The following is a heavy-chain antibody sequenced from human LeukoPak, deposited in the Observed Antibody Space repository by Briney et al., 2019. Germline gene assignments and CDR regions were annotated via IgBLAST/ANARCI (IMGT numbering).Heavy chain of an antibody. CDR3: ARVVGFGEEGVYYFDY. J-gene: IGHJ4*02. CDR1: GGSISSGGYY. CDR2: IYYSGST. Sequence: SETLSLTCTVSGGSISSGGYYWSWIRQHPGKGLEWIGYIYYSGSTYYNPSLKSRVTISVDTSKNQFSLKLSSVTAADTAVYYCARVVGFGEEGVYYFDYWGQGTLVTVSS. D-gene: IGHD3-10*01. V-gene: IGHV4-31*03.